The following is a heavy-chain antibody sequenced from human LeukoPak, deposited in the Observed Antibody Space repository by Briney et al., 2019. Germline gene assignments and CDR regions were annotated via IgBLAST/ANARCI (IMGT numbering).Heavy chain of an antibody. J-gene: IGHJ4*02. Sequence: ASVNVSCKASGYTFTSYYMHWVRQAPGQGLEWMGIINPSGGSTSYAQKFQGRVTMTRDTSTSTVYMELSSLRSEDTPVYYCARVLYSSGWYAPGFDYWGQGTLVTVSS. CDR1: GYTFTSYY. CDR2: INPSGGST. V-gene: IGHV1-46*03. D-gene: IGHD6-19*01. CDR3: ARVLYSSGWYAPGFDY.